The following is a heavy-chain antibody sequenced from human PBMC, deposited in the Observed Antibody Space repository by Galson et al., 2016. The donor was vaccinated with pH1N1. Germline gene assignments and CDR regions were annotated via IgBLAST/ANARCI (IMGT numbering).Heavy chain of an antibody. J-gene: IGHJ6*02. Sequence: SVKVSCKASGGIFRTYSINWVRQAPGQGLEWMGRNIPLLGTAIYSQKFQGRVTITTDESTTTGYMEVNSWRSEDPAVYYCAGDPCNSVSCHNFYYYGMDAWGQGTTVTVSS. D-gene: IGHD2-2*01. CDR3: AGDPCNSVSCHNFYYYGMDA. CDR1: GGIFRTYS. CDR2: NIPLLGTA. V-gene: IGHV1-69*11.